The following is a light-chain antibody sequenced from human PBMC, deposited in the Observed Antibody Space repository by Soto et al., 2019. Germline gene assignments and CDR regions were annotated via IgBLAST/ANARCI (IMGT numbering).Light chain of an antibody. J-gene: IGLJ1*01. CDR1: SSDVGGYNY. Sequence: QSVLTQPASVSGSPGQSITISCTGTSSDVGGYNYVSWYQQHPGKAPELMIYDVSSRPSGVSSRFSGSKSGNTASLTISGLLAEDEADYYCSSYTSGSTSVFGTGTKVTVL. CDR2: DVS. CDR3: SSYTSGSTSV. V-gene: IGLV2-14*03.